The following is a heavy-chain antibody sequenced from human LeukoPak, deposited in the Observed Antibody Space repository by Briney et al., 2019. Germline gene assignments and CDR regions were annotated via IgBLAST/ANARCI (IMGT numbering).Heavy chain of an antibody. CDR3: VKDLTGTWSFDY. V-gene: IGHV3-64D*06. CDR1: GFTFSYSG. D-gene: IGHD3-9*01. Sequence: GGSLRLSCAASGFTFSYSGMHWVRQAPGKGLEYVSSIGPNGASTLYADSVKGRFTISRDNSKNALYLQLTSLRLEDTALYYCVKDLTGTWSFDYWGQGTLVTVSS. CDR2: IGPNGAST. J-gene: IGHJ4*02.